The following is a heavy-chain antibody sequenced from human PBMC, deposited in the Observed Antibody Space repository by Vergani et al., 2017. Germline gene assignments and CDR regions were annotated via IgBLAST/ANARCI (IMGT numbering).Heavy chain of an antibody. D-gene: IGHD6-13*01. V-gene: IGHV1-2*02. Sequence: QVQLVQSGAEVKKPGASVKVSCKASGYTFTGYYMHWVRQAPGQGLEWMGWINPNSGGTNYAQKFQGRVTMTRDTSISTAYMELSRLRSDDTAVYCCARGGAAAGNRYYYYYYYMDVWGKGTTVTVSS. J-gene: IGHJ6*03. CDR3: ARGGAAAGNRYYYYYYYMDV. CDR1: GYTFTGYY. CDR2: INPNSGGT.